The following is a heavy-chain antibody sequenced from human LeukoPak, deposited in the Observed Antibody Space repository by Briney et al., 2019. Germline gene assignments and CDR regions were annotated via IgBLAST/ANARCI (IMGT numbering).Heavy chain of an antibody. D-gene: IGHD1-7*01. V-gene: IGHV3-23*01. Sequence: GGSLRLSCAASGFTFSSYAMSWVRQAPGKGLEWVSAISGSGGSTYYADSVKGRFTISRDNSKNTLYLQMNSLRAEDTAVYYCARGPQSVGNLYNWFDPWGQGTLVTVSS. CDR1: GFTFSSYA. CDR2: ISGSGGST. CDR3: ARGPQSVGNLYNWFDP. J-gene: IGHJ5*02.